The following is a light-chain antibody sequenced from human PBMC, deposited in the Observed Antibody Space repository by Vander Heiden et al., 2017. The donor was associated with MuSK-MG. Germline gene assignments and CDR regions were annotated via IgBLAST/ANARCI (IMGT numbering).Light chain of an antibody. Sequence: DRVLTQSPATLSVSPGERANLSCRASQSISRDLAWYKQRPGQPPRLLIYDASTRATGVPARFSGSGSGTEFTLTISSLQSEDLAIYYCQQYNNLYTFGQGTKLEI. CDR1: QSISRD. V-gene: IGKV3-15*01. J-gene: IGKJ2*01. CDR3: QQYNNLYT. CDR2: DAS.